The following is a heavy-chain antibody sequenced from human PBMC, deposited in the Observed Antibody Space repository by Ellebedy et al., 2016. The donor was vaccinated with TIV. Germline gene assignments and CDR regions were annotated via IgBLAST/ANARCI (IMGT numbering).Heavy chain of an antibody. D-gene: IGHD3-22*01. J-gene: IGHJ5*01. CDR3: AKAGYGRSAYNNWFDS. CDR2: IKPDGSGV. CDR1: GFTFSSYT. V-gene: IGHV3-7*03. Sequence: PGGSLRLSCAASGFTFSSYTLNWVRQAPDKGLEWVAKIKPDGSGVFYVDPVNGRFTISRDNAKNSLYLKMNSLRAEDTAIYYCAKAGYGRSAYNNWFDSWGQGTLVTISS.